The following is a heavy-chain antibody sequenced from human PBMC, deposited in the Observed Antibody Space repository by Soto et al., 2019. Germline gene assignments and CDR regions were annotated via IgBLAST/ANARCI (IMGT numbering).Heavy chain of an antibody. CDR1: GDSISRYY. CDR3: ARDQGGEFLKGSGMDV. D-gene: IGHD3-10*01. J-gene: IGHJ6*02. Sequence: QVQLQESGPGLVKPSETPSLTCTVSGDSISRYYWRWIRLSPGKGLEWIGYIYYSGETNYNPSVKSRVTISVDRTKTQFSLRLSSVTAADTAVYYCARDQGGEFLKGSGMDVWGQGTKVTVSS. V-gene: IGHV4-59*01. CDR2: IYYSGET.